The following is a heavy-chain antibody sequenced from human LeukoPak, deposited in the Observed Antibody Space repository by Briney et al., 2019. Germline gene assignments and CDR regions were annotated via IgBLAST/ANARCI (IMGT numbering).Heavy chain of an antibody. CDR2: ISGSGGST. V-gene: IGHV3-23*01. CDR1: GFTFSNAW. J-gene: IGHJ4*02. Sequence: GSLRLSCAASGFTFSNAWMSWVRQAPGRGLEWVSAISGSGGSTYYADSVKGRFTISRDNSKNTLYLQMNSLRAEDTAVYYCAKVLGLIGSSWPFDYWGQGTLVTVSS. CDR3: AKVLGLIGSSWPFDY. D-gene: IGHD6-13*01.